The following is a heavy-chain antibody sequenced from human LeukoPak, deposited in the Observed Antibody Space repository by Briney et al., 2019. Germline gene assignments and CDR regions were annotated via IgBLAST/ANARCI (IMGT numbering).Heavy chain of an antibody. Sequence: GGSLRLSCAASGFTFSSYWMSWVRQAPGKGLEWVANIKQDGSEKCYMDSVKGRFTISRDNAKNSLYLQMNSLRAEDTAVYYCARRRNLYSSSWYPLDYWGQGTLVTVSS. V-gene: IGHV3-7*01. D-gene: IGHD6-13*01. CDR2: IKQDGSEK. CDR1: GFTFSSYW. J-gene: IGHJ4*02. CDR3: ARRRNLYSSSWYPLDY.